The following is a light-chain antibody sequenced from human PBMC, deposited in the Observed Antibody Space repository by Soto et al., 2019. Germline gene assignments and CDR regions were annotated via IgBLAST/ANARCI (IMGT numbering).Light chain of an antibody. J-gene: IGKJ5*01. CDR3: QHSYSTPIT. CDR2: AAS. CDR1: QSISNY. Sequence: IRMTESPSSLSASVGARVTITCRASQSISNYLNWYQQRPGKAPNLLIYAASRLQSGVPSRFSGSGSGTDFTLTISSLQPEDFATYYCQHSYSTPITFGQGTRLEIK. V-gene: IGKV1-39*01.